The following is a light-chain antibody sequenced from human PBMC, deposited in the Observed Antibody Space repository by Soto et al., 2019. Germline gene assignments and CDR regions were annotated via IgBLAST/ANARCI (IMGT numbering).Light chain of an antibody. CDR1: QDVSQW. Sequence: DIQMTQSPSTLSASVGDRVIITCRASQDVSQWLAWYQQKPGKAPKLLIYKASQLESGVPSRFSGRGSGTEFTLTIRDLQPDDCAADFCEQYDSDSYTFGQRTKLYSK. J-gene: IGKJ2*01. CDR2: KAS. CDR3: EQYDSDSYT. V-gene: IGKV1-5*03.